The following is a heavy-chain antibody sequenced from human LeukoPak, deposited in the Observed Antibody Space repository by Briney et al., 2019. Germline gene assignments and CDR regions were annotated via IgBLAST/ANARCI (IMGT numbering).Heavy chain of an antibody. Sequence: ASVKVSCRASGGTFSNYAITWVRQAPGQGLGWLGGFIPTFGTANYAQKFHDRVTITADESTTTAHMELSSLRSEDTAMYYCALRIDRSVESWGQGTLVTVSS. CDR3: ALRIDRSVES. J-gene: IGHJ4*02. CDR1: GGTFSNYA. V-gene: IGHV1-69*13. D-gene: IGHD3-3*01. CDR2: FIPTFGTA.